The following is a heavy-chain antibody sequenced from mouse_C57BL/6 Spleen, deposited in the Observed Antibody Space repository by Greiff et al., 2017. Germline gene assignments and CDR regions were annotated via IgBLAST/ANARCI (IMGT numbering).Heavy chain of an antibody. J-gene: IGHJ3*01. V-gene: IGHV14-2*01. CDR2: IDPEDGET. CDR1: GFNIKDYY. Sequence: VQLQQSGAELVKPGASVKLSCTASGFNIKDYYMHWVKQRTEQGLEWIGRIDPEDGETKYAPKFQGKATITADTSSNTAYLQLSSLTSKDTAVYYCADYYGSSPSWFAYWGQGTLVTVSA. D-gene: IGHD1-1*01. CDR3: ADYYGSSPSWFAY.